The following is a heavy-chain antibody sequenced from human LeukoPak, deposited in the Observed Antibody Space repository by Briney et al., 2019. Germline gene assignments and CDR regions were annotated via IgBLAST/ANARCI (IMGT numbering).Heavy chain of an antibody. CDR2: IYYSGST. D-gene: IGHD3-22*01. V-gene: IGHV4-59*01. J-gene: IGHJ4*02. CDR3: AREDSSGYKY. Sequence: SETLSLTCTVSGGSISSYYWSWIRQPPGKGLGWIGYIYYSGSTNYNPSLKSRVTISVDTSKNQFSLKLSSVTAADTAVYYCAREDSSGYKYWGQGTLVTVSS. CDR1: GGSISSYY.